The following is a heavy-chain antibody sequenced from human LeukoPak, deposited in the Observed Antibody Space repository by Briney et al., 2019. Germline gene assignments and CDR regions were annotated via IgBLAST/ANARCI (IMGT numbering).Heavy chain of an antibody. J-gene: IGHJ6*03. CDR1: GFTFSSYG. CDR3: ARDKGRTPAATSYMDV. Sequence: PGRSLRLSCAASGFTFSSYGMHWVRQAPGKGLEWVAVISYDGSNKYYADSVKGRFTISRDNSKNTLYLQMNSLRAEDTAVYYCARDKGRTPAATSYMDVWGKGTTVTVSS. V-gene: IGHV3-30*03. D-gene: IGHD2-2*01. CDR2: ISYDGSNK.